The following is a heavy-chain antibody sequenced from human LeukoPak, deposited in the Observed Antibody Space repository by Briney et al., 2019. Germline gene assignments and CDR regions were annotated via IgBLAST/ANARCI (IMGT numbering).Heavy chain of an antibody. J-gene: IGHJ6*02. D-gene: IGHD5-12*01. CDR3: ARDVGYSGYDYYYYYGMDV. CDR1: GYTFTSYG. CDR2: MNPNSGNT. Sequence: ASVKVSCKASGYTFTSYGINWVRQATGQGLEWMGWMNPNSGNTGFAQNFQGRVTMTTDTSTSTAYMELRSLRSDDTAVYYCARDVGYSGYDYYYYYGMDVWGQGTTVTVSS. V-gene: IGHV1-8*01.